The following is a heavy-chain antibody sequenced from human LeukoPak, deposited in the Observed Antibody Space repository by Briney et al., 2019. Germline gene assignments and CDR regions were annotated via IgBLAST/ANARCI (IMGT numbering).Heavy chain of an antibody. CDR1: GASIKTYY. J-gene: IGHJ4*02. D-gene: IGHD6-13*01. CDR2: IYYGGSI. CDR3: ARAGIRYSSSWFGIDS. Sequence: PSETLSLTCSVSGASIKTYYWSWVRQSPGKGLEWLAYIYYGGSINYNPSPSLTRRLTISVEASKSQFSLELTSVTAAGTAVYYCARAGIRYSSSWFGIDSWGQGTLVAVSS. V-gene: IGHV4-59*01.